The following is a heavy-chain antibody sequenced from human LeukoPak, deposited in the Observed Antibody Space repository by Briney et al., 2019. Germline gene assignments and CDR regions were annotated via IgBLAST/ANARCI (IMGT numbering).Heavy chain of an antibody. CDR2: ITDGGKT. CDR1: GGSISSYY. J-gene: IGHJ5*02. Sequence: SETLSLTCTVSGGSISSYYWNWIRQPPGKGLEWIGEITDGGKTNYNPSLQSRVTISVDTSKNHFSLTLTSVTAADTAVYYCARFPRWFDPWGQGTLVTVSS. V-gene: IGHV4-34*01. CDR3: ARFPRWFDP.